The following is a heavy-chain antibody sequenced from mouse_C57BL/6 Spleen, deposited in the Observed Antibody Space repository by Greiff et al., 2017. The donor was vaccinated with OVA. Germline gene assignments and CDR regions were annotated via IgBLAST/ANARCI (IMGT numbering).Heavy chain of an antibody. V-gene: IGHV1-55*01. CDR1: GYTFTSYW. J-gene: IGHJ2*01. Sequence: QVQLKQPGAELVKPGASVKMSCKASGYTFTSYWITWVKQRPGQGLEWIGDIYPGSGSTNYNEKFKSKATLTVDTSSSTAYMQLSSLTSEDSAVYYCARRITTVVANWGQGTTLTVSS. D-gene: IGHD1-1*01. CDR3: ARRITTVVAN. CDR2: IYPGSGST.